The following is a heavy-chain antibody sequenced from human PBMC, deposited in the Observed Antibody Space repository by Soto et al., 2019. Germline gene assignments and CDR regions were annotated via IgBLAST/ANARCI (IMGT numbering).Heavy chain of an antibody. CDR3: ARVKEYYYDSSGYYYVDY. V-gene: IGHV4-30-4*01. J-gene: IGHJ4*02. CDR2: IYYSGST. D-gene: IGHD3-22*01. CDR1: GGSISSGDYY. Sequence: QVQLQESGPGLVKPSQTLSLTCTVSGGSISSGDYYWSWIRQPPGKGLEWIGYIYYSGSTYYNPSLKSRVTISVDTSKNQFSLKLSSVTAADXAVYYCARVKEYYYDSSGYYYVDYWGQGTLVTVSS.